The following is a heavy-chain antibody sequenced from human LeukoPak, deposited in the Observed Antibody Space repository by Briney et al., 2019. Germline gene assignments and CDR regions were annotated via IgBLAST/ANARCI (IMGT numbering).Heavy chain of an antibody. CDR3: ARDGGWGGVPHDY. V-gene: IGHV3-7*01. D-gene: IGHD3-16*01. CDR2: IKQDGSEK. Sequence: GGSLRLSCAASGFTFSTYEVNWVRQAPGKGLEWVANIKQDGSEKYYVDSVKGRFTISRDNAKNSLYLQMNSLRAEDTAVYYCARDGGWGGVPHDYWGQGTLVTVSS. J-gene: IGHJ4*02. CDR1: GFTFSTYE.